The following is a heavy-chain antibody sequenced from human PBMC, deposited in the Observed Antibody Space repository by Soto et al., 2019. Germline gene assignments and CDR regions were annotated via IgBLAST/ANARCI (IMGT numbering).Heavy chain of an antibody. CDR1: GVTFSSYA. D-gene: IGHD3-3*01. J-gene: IGHJ4*02. CDR3: AKDMDYDFWSGFDY. CDR2: IIGSGGST. Sequence: PXGSLKLSCAASGVTFSSYAMSWVRQAPGKGLEWVSAIIGSGGSTYYADSVKGRFTISRDNSKNTLYLQMNSLRAEDTAVYYCAKDMDYDFWSGFDYWGQGNLVTVSS. V-gene: IGHV3-23*01.